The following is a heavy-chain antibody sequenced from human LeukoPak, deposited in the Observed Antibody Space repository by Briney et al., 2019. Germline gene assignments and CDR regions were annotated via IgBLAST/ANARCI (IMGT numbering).Heavy chain of an antibody. CDR1: GFTFSSYA. J-gene: IGHJ4*02. D-gene: IGHD6-19*01. CDR2: ISGSGDRT. Sequence: GGSRRLSCAASGFTFSSYAMSWVRQAPGKGLEWVSAISGSGDRTYYEDSVKGRFTISRDNSKNTLYLQMNSLRAEDTAVYYCAKALGIAVAGLDYWGQGTLVTVSS. CDR3: AKALGIAVAGLDY. V-gene: IGHV3-23*01.